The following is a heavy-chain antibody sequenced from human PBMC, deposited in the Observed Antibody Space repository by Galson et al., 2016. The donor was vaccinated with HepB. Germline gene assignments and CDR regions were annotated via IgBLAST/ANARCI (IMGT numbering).Heavy chain of an antibody. CDR2: ISNDGSNK. D-gene: IGHD1-1*01. J-gene: IGHJ6*04. CDR1: GFIFRSYA. Sequence: SLRLSCADSGFIFRSYAMNWVRQAPGKGLEWLAVISNDGSNKYFADSVKGRFTISRDNSKNTLYLQMNSLRAEDTAVYYCARIIASPWKNYDYYGMDVWGKGATVTDSS. V-gene: IGHV3-30-3*01. CDR3: ARIIASPWKNYDYYGMDV.